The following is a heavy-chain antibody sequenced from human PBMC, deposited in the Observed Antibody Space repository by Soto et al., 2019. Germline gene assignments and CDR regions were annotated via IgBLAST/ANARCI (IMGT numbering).Heavy chain of an antibody. CDR3: ARDGSAGWYYFDY. J-gene: IGHJ4*02. Sequence: SETLSLTCTFSGGSISSYYWSWIRQPPGKGLEWIGYIYYSGSTNYNPSLKSRVTISVDTSKNQFSLKLSSVTAADTAVYYCARDGSAGWYYFDYWGQGTLVTVSS. D-gene: IGHD6-19*01. CDR1: GGSISSYY. CDR2: IYYSGST. V-gene: IGHV4-59*01.